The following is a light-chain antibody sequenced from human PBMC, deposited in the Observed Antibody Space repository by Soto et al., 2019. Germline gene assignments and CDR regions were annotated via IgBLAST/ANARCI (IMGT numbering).Light chain of an antibody. V-gene: IGKV3-11*01. CDR3: QQRSNWPTT. CDR1: QSVSSY. J-gene: IGKJ5*01. CDR2: DAS. Sequence: EIVLTQSLATLSLSPWERANLSCRASQSVSSYLAWYQQKPGQAPRLLIYDASNRATGIPARFSGSGSGTDFTLTISSLEPEDFAVYYCQQRSNWPTTFGQGRLLEIK.